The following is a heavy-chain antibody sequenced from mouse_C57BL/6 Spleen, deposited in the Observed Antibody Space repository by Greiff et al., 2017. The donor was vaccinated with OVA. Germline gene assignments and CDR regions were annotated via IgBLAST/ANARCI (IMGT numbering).Heavy chain of an antibody. CDR1: GYTFTSYW. V-gene: IGHV1-64*01. Sequence: QVQLKQPGAELVKPGASVKLSCKASGYTFTSYWMHWVKQRPGQGLEWIGMIHPNSGSTNYNEKFKSKATLTVDKSSSTAYMQLSSLTSEDSAVYYCGGSSYLSYYFDYWGQGTTLTVSS. D-gene: IGHD1-1*01. CDR2: IHPNSGST. J-gene: IGHJ2*01. CDR3: GGSSYLSYYFDY.